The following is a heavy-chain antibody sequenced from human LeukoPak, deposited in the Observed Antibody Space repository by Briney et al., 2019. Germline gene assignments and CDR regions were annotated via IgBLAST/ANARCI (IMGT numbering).Heavy chain of an antibody. CDR3: VRFEGGGSYYDSSAFDY. V-gene: IGHV1-18*01. CDR2: ISAYNGNT. D-gene: IGHD3-22*01. CDR1: GYTFTSYG. J-gene: IGHJ4*02. Sequence: GASVKVSCTASGYTFTSYGISWVRQAPGQGLEWTGWISAYNGNTNYAQKLQGRVTMTTDTSTSTAYMELRSLRSDDTAVYYCVRFEGGGSYYDSSAFDYWGQGTLVTVSS.